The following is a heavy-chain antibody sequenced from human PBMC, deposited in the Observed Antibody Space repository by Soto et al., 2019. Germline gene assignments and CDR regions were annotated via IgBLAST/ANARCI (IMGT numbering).Heavy chain of an antibody. CDR3: ARDGMGPFHY. CDR2: TSYSGNT. Sequence: SETLSLTCTVSGGSFSSYYWSWIRQPPGKGLEWIGLTSYSGNTNYNPSLKSRVAMAVDTSKNQFSLTLSSVTAADTAVYYCARDGMGPFHYWGQGTLVTVSS. J-gene: IGHJ4*02. CDR1: GGSFSSYY. D-gene: IGHD1-1*01. V-gene: IGHV4-59*01.